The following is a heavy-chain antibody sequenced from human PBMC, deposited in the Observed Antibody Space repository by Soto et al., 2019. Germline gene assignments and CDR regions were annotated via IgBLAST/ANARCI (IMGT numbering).Heavy chain of an antibody. CDR1: GGCCSGYN. J-gene: IGHJ4*02. V-gene: IGHV4-34*01. D-gene: IGHD5-18*01. Sequence: PKDAVSGTCADFGGCCSGYNRSWIRQPPGKGLEWIGEINHSGSTNYNPSLKSRVTISVDTSKNQFSLKLSSVTAADTAVYYCARGPERGYSYGSDNYYIDYWGQGTLVPVS. CDR3: ARGPERGYSYGSDNYYIDY. CDR2: INHSGST.